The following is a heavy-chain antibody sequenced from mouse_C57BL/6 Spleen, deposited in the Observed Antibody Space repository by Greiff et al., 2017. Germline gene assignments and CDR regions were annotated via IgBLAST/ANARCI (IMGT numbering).Heavy chain of an antibody. J-gene: IGHJ4*01. V-gene: IGHV1-26*01. CDR2: INPNNGGT. CDR1: GYTFTDYY. D-gene: IGHD2-2*01. CDR3: ARGRIYYGYDKGDYYAMDY. Sequence: VQLQQSGPELVKPGASVKISCKASGYTFTDYYMNWVKQSHGKSLEWIGDINPNNGGTSYNQKFKGKATLTVDKSSSTAYMELRSLTSEDSAVYYCARGRIYYGYDKGDYYAMDYWGQGTSVTVSS.